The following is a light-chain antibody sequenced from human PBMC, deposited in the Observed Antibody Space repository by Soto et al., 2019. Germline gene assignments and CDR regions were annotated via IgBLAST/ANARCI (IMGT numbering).Light chain of an antibody. V-gene: IGKV3-11*01. Sequence: PGARGTLSCRASQNIDISLAWYQQKPGQAPRLLIYDASNRATGFPGRFSGSGSGTDFTLTISSPEPEDSAVYYCQQRFSWPRTFGQGTKVAIK. CDR1: QNIDIS. CDR2: DAS. J-gene: IGKJ1*01. CDR3: QQRFSWPRT.